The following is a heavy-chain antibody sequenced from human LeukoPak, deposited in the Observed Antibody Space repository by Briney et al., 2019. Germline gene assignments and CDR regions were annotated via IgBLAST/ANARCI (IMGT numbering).Heavy chain of an antibody. D-gene: IGHD4-17*01. CDR2: ISNDGGNE. CDR1: GFAFNKYN. Sequence: GGSLRLSCAASGFAFNKYNMHWVRQAPGKGLEWVAFISNDGGNEYYSDSMKGRFTISRDNSKNTSYLQMNSLRLEDTGVYYCVRDEEDYDIYFDLWGRGTLVTVSS. CDR3: VRDEEDYDIYFDL. J-gene: IGHJ2*01. V-gene: IGHV3-30*04.